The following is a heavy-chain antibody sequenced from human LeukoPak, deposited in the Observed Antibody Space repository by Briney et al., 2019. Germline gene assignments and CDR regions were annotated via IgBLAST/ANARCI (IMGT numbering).Heavy chain of an antibody. CDR3: VKGGYCSSTSCYARGFPNYYYYYGMDV. V-gene: IGHV3-64D*06. Sequence: GGSLRLSCSASGFTFSSYAMHWVRQAPGKGLEYVSAISSNGGSTYYADSVKGRFTISRDNSKNTLYLQMSSLRAEVTAVYYCVKGGYCSSTSCYARGFPNYYYYYGMDVWGKGTTVTVSS. CDR1: GFTFSSYA. CDR2: ISSNGGST. D-gene: IGHD2-2*01. J-gene: IGHJ6*04.